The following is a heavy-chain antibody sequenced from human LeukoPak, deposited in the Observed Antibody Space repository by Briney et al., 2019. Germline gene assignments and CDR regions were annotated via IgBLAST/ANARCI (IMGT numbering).Heavy chain of an antibody. Sequence: PGGSLRLSCAASGFTFDDYAMHWVRQAPGKGLEWVSGMSWNSGSIGYADSVKGRFTISRDNAKNSLYLQMNSLRAEDTALYYCAKDIADGYNYGPPDYWGQGTLVTVSS. CDR2: MSWNSGSI. J-gene: IGHJ4*02. V-gene: IGHV3-9*01. CDR3: AKDIADGYNYGPPDY. CDR1: GFTFDDYA. D-gene: IGHD5-24*01.